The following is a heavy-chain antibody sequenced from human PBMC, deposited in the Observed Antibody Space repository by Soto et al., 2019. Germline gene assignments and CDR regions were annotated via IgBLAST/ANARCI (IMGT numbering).Heavy chain of an antibody. CDR1: GFTFSSYA. D-gene: IGHD6-19*01. Sequence: EVQLLESGGGLVQPGGALRLSCAASGFTFSSYAMRWVRQAPGKGLEWVSAISGSGGTTYYADSVQVRFTISRDNSKNTLYLQMNSLRAEDTAVYSCAKGARSSGWYWGQGTLVTVSS. J-gene: IGHJ4*02. V-gene: IGHV3-23*01. CDR3: AKGARSSGWY. CDR2: ISGSGGTT.